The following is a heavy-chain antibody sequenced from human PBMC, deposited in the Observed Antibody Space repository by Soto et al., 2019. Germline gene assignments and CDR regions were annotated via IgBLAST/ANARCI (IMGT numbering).Heavy chain of an antibody. CDR1: GGSISSSSYY. CDR3: ASPGYSSSWSLDY. CDR2: IYYSGST. V-gene: IGHV4-39*01. D-gene: IGHD6-13*01. Sequence: ETLSLTCTVSGGSISSSSYYWGWIRQPPGKGLEWIGSIYYSGSTYYNPSLKSRVTISVDTSKNQFSLKLSSVTAADTAVYYCASPGYSSSWSLDYWGQGTLVTV. J-gene: IGHJ4*02.